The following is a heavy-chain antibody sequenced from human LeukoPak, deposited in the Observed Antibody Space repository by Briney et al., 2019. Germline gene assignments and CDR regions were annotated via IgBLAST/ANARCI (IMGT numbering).Heavy chain of an antibody. D-gene: IGHD2-2*01. V-gene: IGHV3-30*02. J-gene: IGHJ4*02. Sequence: GGSLRLSCAASGFTFSSYGMHWVRQAPGKGLEWVAFIRYDGSNKYYADSVKGRFTISRDNSKNTLYLQMNSLRAEDTAVYYCAKPFPNIVVVPAAIWHYFDYWGQGTLVTVSS. CDR2: IRYDGSNK. CDR1: GFTFSSYG. CDR3: AKPFPNIVVVPAAIWHYFDY.